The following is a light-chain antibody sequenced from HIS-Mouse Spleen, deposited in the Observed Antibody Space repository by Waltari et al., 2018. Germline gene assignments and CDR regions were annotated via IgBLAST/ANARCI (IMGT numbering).Light chain of an antibody. J-gene: IGLJ2*01. V-gene: IGLV3-19*01. CDR1: SLRSHD. CDR2: GKN. Sequence: SSELTQDPAVSVALGQTVRITCQGDSLRSHDASRDQKKPGQAPVLVIYGKNNLPSWIPDRFSGSSSGNTASLTITGAQAEDEADYYCNSRDSSGHHVVFGGGTKLTVL. CDR3: NSRDSSGHHVV.